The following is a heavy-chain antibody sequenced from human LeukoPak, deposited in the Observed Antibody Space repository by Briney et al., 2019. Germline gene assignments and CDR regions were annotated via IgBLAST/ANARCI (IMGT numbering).Heavy chain of an antibody. CDR3: ASGGSGEQIDY. V-gene: IGHV4-34*01. D-gene: IGHD1/OR15-1a*01. J-gene: IGHJ4*02. CDR1: GGSFSGYY. Sequence: SETLSLTCAVYGGSFSGYYWSWIRQPPGKGLEWIGEINHSGSTNYNPSLKSRVTISVDTSKNQFSLKLSSVTAADTAVYYCASGGSGEQIDYWGQGTLVTVSS. CDR2: INHSGST.